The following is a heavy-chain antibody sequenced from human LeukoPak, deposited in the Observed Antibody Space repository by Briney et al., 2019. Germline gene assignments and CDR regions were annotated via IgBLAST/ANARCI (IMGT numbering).Heavy chain of an antibody. CDR3: TTDHMLGDILTGYYNQYYFDY. Sequence: GGSLRLSCAASGFTFSNAWMSWVRQAPGKGLEWVGRIKSKTDGGTTDYAAPVKGRFTISRDDSKNTLYLQMNSLKTEDTAVYYCTTDHMLGDILTGYYNQYYFDYWGQGTLVTVSS. J-gene: IGHJ4*02. D-gene: IGHD3-9*01. V-gene: IGHV3-15*01. CDR2: IKSKTDGGTT. CDR1: GFTFSNAW.